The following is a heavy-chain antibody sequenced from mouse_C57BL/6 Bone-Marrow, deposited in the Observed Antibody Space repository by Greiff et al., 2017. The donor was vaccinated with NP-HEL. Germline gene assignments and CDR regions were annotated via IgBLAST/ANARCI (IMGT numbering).Heavy chain of an antibody. J-gene: IGHJ2*01. CDR3: AIYYYGSSHYFDY. CDR2: INPNYGTT. Sequence: VQLQQSGPELVKPGASVKISCKASGYSFTDYNMNWVKQSNGKSLEWIGVINPNYGTTSYNQKFKGKATLTVDQSSSTPYMQLNSLTSEDSAVYYCAIYYYGSSHYFDYWGQGTTLTVSS. D-gene: IGHD1-1*01. V-gene: IGHV1-39*01. CDR1: GYSFTDYN.